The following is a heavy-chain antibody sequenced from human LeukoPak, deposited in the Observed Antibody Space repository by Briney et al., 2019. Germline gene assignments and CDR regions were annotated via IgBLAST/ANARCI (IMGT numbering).Heavy chain of an antibody. D-gene: IGHD3-22*01. CDR2: INPNNGNT. J-gene: IGHJ4*02. V-gene: IGHV1-18*04. CDR1: GYTFTGYY. CDR3: ARVTGAYYDSSGYLDY. Sequence: ASVKVSCKASGYTFTGYYIHWVRQAPGQGLEWMGRINPNNGNTNYAQKLQGRVTMTTDTSTSTAYMELRSLRSDDTAVYYCARVTGAYYDSSGYLDYWGQGTLVTVSS.